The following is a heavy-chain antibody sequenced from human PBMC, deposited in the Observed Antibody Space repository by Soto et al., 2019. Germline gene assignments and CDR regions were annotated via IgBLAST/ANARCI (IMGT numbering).Heavy chain of an antibody. D-gene: IGHD6-19*01. CDR1: GGSISSGGYY. CDR2: VYYSGST. J-gene: IGHJ5*02. V-gene: IGHV4-31*03. Sequence: PSETLSLTCTVSGGSISSGGYYWSWIRQHPVKGLKWIGYVYYSGSTYYNPSLKSRVTISVDTSKNQFSLKLSSVTAAVTAVYYCARDQYSSGWYGENWFDPWGQGTLVTVSS. CDR3: ARDQYSSGWYGENWFDP.